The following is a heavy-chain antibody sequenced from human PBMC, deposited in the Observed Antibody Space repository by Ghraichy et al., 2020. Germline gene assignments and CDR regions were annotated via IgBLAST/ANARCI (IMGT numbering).Heavy chain of an antibody. CDR1: GGSFSGYY. CDR3: ARGRKVYYDILTGYNWFDP. V-gene: IGHV4-34*01. D-gene: IGHD3-9*01. J-gene: IGHJ5*02. CDR2: INHSGST. Sequence: SETLSLTCAVYGGSFSGYYWSWIRQPPGKGLEWIGEINHSGSTNYNPSLKSRVTISVDTSKNQFSLKLSSVTAADTAVYYCARGRKVYYDILTGYNWFDPWGQGTLVTVSS.